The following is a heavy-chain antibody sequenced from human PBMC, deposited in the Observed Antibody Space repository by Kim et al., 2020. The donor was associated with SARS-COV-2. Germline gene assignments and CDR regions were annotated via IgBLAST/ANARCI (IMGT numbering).Heavy chain of an antibody. CDR2: INHSGST. Sequence: SETLSLTCAVYGGSFSGYYWSWIRQPPGKGLEWIGEINHSGSTNYNPSLKSRVTISVDTSKNQFSLKLSSVTAADTAVYYCARGAITTYGSGSSVVYFDYWGQGTLVTVSS. V-gene: IGHV4-34*01. CDR3: ARGAITTYGSGSSVVYFDY. J-gene: IGHJ4*02. CDR1: GGSFSGYY. D-gene: IGHD3-10*01.